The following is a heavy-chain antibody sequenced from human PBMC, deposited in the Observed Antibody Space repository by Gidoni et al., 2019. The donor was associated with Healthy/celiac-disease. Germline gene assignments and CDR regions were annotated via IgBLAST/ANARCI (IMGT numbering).Heavy chain of an antibody. Sequence: EVQLLESGGGLVQPGGSLRLSCAASGFTFSSSAMSWVRQAPGKGLEWVAAISGSGGSTYYADSVKGRFTISRDNSKNTLYLQMNSLRAEDTTVYYCAKTLRFLEWLSAPLFDYWGQGTLVTVSS. CDR3: AKTLRFLEWLSAPLFDY. V-gene: IGHV3-23*01. CDR1: GFTFSSSA. D-gene: IGHD3-3*01. J-gene: IGHJ4*02. CDR2: ISGSGGST.